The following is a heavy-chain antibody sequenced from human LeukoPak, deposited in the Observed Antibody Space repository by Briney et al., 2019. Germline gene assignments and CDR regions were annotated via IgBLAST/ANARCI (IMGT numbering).Heavy chain of an antibody. J-gene: IGHJ4*02. CDR3: TRRMTRGVITSPFDS. Sequence: GESLKISCKGSGYSFTNYWIGWVRKMPGKGLELMGLIYPGDSDTTYSPSFQGQVTISADKSITTAYLQWSSLKASDTAMYYCTRRMTRGVITSPFDSWGQGTLVSVSS. CDR1: GYSFTNYW. V-gene: IGHV5-51*01. D-gene: IGHD3-10*01. CDR2: IYPGDSDT.